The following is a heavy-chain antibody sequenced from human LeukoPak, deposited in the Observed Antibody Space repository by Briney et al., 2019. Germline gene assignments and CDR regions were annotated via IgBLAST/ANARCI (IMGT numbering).Heavy chain of an antibody. V-gene: IGHV3-7*01. CDR3: AREYSWIQLWFEFEPTKYNWFDP. CDR2: IKQDGSEK. CDR1: GFTFSSYW. Sequence: GGSLRLSCAASGFTFSSYWMSWVRQAPGKGLEWVANIKQDGSEKYYVDSVKGRFTISRDNAKNSLYLQMNGLRAEDTAVYYCAREYSWIQLWFEFEPTKYNWFDPWGQGTLVTVSS. D-gene: IGHD5-18*01. J-gene: IGHJ5*02.